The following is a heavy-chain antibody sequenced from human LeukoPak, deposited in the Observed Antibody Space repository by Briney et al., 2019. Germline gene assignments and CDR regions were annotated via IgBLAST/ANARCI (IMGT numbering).Heavy chain of an antibody. Sequence: QAGGSLRHSRVASGFTFNNYWMTWVRQAPGKGLEWVATIKHDGSEKYYVDSVKGRFTISRDNGKNSLYLQMNSLRAEDTAVYYCTRGGIWGMDVWGQGTTVIVSS. CDR2: IKHDGSEK. V-gene: IGHV3-7*01. CDR1: GFTFNNYW. CDR3: TRGGIWGMDV. D-gene: IGHD1-26*01. J-gene: IGHJ6*02.